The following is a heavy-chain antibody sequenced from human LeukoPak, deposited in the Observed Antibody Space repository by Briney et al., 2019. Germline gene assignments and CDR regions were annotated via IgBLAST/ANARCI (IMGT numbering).Heavy chain of an antibody. CDR1: GYIFTSYD. Sequence: GASVKVSCEASGYIFTSYDINWVRQAAGQGLEGMGWMNANSGNTVYAQKFLGRVTMTRNTSICTAYMELSSLRSDDTAVYYCAREEDTAMVPSYWGQGTLVTVSA. J-gene: IGHJ4*02. D-gene: IGHD5-18*01. V-gene: IGHV1-8*01. CDR2: MNANSGNT. CDR3: AREEDTAMVPSY.